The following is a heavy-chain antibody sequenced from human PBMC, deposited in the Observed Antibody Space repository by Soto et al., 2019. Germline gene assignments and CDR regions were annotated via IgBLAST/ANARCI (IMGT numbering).Heavy chain of an antibody. Sequence: SVKVSCKTSGGSFSAYTIAWMRQAPGQGLEWMGAIVPMFDSTNYSRKYQGRVTITADESTSTAYMELSSLISDDTAVYYCARETGSYSGFDSWGQGTLVTVS. CDR2: IVPMFDST. D-gene: IGHD3-10*01. V-gene: IGHV1-69*13. CDR3: ARETGSYSGFDS. CDR1: GGSFSAYT. J-gene: IGHJ4*02.